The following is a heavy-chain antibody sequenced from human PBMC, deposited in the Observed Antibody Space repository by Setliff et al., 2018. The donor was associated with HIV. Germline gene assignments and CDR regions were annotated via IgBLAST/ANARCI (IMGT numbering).Heavy chain of an antibody. CDR3: ARHWRGSGWSNWFDP. D-gene: IGHD6-19*01. V-gene: IGHV4-61*09. CDR2: IYTSGNSRYT. J-gene: IGHJ5*02. Sequence: SETLSLTCTVSGASVTNVLYYWSWLRQPAGKGLEWIGHIYTSGNSRYTNYNSSLESRVAISMDTSKNQFSLRLSSVTAADTAVYYCARHWRGSGWSNWFDPWGQGTLVTVSS. CDR1: GASVTNVLYY.